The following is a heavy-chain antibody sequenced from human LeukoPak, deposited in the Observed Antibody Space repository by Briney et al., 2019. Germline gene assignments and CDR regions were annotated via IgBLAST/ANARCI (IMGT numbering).Heavy chain of an antibody. CDR1: GGSISGSCCY. Sequence: PSETLSLTCTVSGGSISGSCCYWGWIRQTPWKDLERIGSTSYSGSTHYNPSFKSRVTVSVDTSKNQFFLNLSSVTAADTAVYYCSRTTGDSAIISAHWGQGTLVTVSS. V-gene: IGHV4-39*01. D-gene: IGHD3-16*01. J-gene: IGHJ4*02. CDR3: SRTTGDSAIISAH. CDR2: TSYSGST.